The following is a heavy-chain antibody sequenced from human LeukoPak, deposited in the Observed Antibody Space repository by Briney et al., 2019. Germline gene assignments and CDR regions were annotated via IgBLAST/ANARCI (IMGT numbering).Heavy chain of an antibody. Sequence: SETLSLTCTVSGGSISSYYWSWIRQPAGKGLEWIGRIYTSGSTNYNPSLKSRVTMSVDTSKNQFSLKLSSVTAADTAVYYCARAADDFWSGKIDYWGQGTLVTVSS. V-gene: IGHV4-4*07. CDR3: ARAADDFWSGKIDY. J-gene: IGHJ4*02. D-gene: IGHD3-3*01. CDR1: GGSISSYY. CDR2: IYTSGST.